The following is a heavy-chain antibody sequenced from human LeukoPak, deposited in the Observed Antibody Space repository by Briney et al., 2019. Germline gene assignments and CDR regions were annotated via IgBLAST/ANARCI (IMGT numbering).Heavy chain of an antibody. J-gene: IGHJ6*04. V-gene: IGHV3-53*01. D-gene: IGHD6-13*01. CDR3: AREAGIAAAGKYYYGMDV. CDR1: GFTVSSNY. Sequence: GGSLRLSCAASGFTVSSNYMSWVRQAPGKGLEWVSVIYSGGSTYYADSVKGRFTISRDNSKNTLYLKMNSLRAEDTAVYYCAREAGIAAAGKYYYGMDVWGKGTTVTVSS. CDR2: IYSGGST.